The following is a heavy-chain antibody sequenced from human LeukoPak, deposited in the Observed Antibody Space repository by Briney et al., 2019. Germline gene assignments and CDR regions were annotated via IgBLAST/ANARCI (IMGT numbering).Heavy chain of an antibody. Sequence: GASVKVSCKASGYTFTSYGISWVRQAPGQGLEWMGWISAYNGNTNYAQKPQGRVTMTTDTSTSTAYMELRSLRSDDTAVYYCARGYDFWSGYSKIHFDYWGQGTLVTVSS. CDR1: GYTFTSYG. CDR2: ISAYNGNT. D-gene: IGHD3-3*01. CDR3: ARGYDFWSGYSKIHFDY. V-gene: IGHV1-18*01. J-gene: IGHJ4*02.